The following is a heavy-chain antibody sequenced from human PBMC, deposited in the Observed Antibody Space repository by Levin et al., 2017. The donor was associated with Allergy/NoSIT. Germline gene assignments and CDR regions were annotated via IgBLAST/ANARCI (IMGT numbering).Heavy chain of an antibody. D-gene: IGHD6-19*01. CDR1: GYTFTGYY. CDR2: INPNTGVT. Sequence: ASVKVSCKASGYTFTGYYMHWVRQAPGQGLEWVGWINPNTGVTNYAQKFQGWVTMTWDTSISTAYMELARLRSDDSAVYYCARGLPGYSTGWYDYWGQGTLVTFSS. J-gene: IGHJ4*02. CDR3: ARGLPGYSTGWYDY. V-gene: IGHV1-2*04.